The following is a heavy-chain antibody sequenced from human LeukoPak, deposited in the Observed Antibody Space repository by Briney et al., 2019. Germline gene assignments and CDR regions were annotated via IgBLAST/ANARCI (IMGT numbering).Heavy chain of an antibody. V-gene: IGHV3-33*08. J-gene: IGHJ5*02. CDR2: IRYDGSNK. Sequence: GGSLRLSCAASGFTFSSYAMSWVRQAPGKGLEWVAVIRYDGSNKYYADSVKGRFTISRDNSKNTLYLQMNSLRAEDTAVYYCARGGYCSSTSCFESWFDPWGQGTLVTVSS. D-gene: IGHD2-2*01. CDR1: GFTFSSYA. CDR3: ARGGYCSSTSCFESWFDP.